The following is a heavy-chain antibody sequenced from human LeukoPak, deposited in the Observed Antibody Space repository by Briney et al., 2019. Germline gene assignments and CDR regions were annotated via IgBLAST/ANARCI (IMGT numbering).Heavy chain of an antibody. V-gene: IGHV4-4*07. J-gene: IGHJ4*02. CDR3: ARVDSSGYREPFDY. D-gene: IGHD3-22*01. CDR2: IYTSGST. CDR1: GGSISSYY. Sequence: SETLSLTCTVSGGSISSYYWSWIRQPAGKGLGWIGRIYTSGSTNYNPSLKSRVTISVASSNNQFSLQPTSVAAAAPAFYYCARVDSSGYREPFDYWGQGTLVTVSS.